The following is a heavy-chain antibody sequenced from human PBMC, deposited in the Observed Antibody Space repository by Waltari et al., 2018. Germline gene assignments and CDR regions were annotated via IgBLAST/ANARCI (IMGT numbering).Heavy chain of an antibody. CDR3: ARHSPGSTWFDP. V-gene: IGHV4-39*01. CDR1: SGSITSPDYY. D-gene: IGHD7-27*01. Sequence: QLQLQESGPGLVKPSETLSLTCSLSSGSITSPDYYWDWIRQSPGKGLEWIGNIYSRWNIHYNPSLGSRVTMSLDSSNTQFSLERRSVTAADTAVYYCARHSPGSTWFDPWGQGTLVTVSS. CDR2: IYSRWNI. J-gene: IGHJ5*02.